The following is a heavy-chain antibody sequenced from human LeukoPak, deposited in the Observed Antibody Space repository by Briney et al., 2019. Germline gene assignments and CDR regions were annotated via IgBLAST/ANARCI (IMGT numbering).Heavy chain of an antibody. V-gene: IGHV3-23*01. CDR3: AKDLDTAMLLGWDFDL. D-gene: IGHD5-18*01. Sequence: GGSLRLSCAASGFAFSKYAMSWVRQTPGKGLEWVSAIGGSGSAETRYYGGSVKGPFTVSRDISKNTLYLQMNMLRVQDTVIDYCAKDLDTAMLLGWDFDLWGRGTLVTVSS. CDR2: IGGSGSAETR. J-gene: IGHJ2*01. CDR1: GFAFSKYA.